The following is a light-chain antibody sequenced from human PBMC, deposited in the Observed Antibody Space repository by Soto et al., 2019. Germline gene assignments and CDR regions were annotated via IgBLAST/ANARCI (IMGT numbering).Light chain of an antibody. Sequence: DIQMTQSPSTLSASVGDRVTITCRASQAISTWLAWYQQKPGKAPKLLIQTASSLESGVPSRFSGSGSGTEFTITISSLQPDDFATYYCQQYFTYSRTFGQGTRVDIK. V-gene: IGKV1-5*03. CDR3: QQYFTYSRT. J-gene: IGKJ1*01. CDR1: QAISTW. CDR2: TAS.